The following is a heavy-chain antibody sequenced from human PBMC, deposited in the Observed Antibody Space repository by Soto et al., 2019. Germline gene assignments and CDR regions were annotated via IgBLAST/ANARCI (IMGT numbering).Heavy chain of an antibody. J-gene: IGHJ4*02. D-gene: IGHD6-13*01. V-gene: IGHV3-33*01. CDR3: ARSQYSSSWYPFDY. Sequence: QVQLVESGGGVVQPGRSLRLSCAASGFTFSSYGMHWVRQAPGKGLEWVAVIYYDGIKKYYADSVKGRFTISRDNSKNTLYLQMNSLRAEDTAVFYCARSQYSSSWYPFDYWGQGTLVTVSS. CDR1: GFTFSSYG. CDR2: IYYDGIKK.